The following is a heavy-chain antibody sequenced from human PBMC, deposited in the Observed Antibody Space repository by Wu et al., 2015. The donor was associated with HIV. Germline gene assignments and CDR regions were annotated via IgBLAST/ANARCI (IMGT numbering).Heavy chain of an antibody. J-gene: IGHJ4*02. V-gene: IGHV1-69*01. D-gene: IGHD1-26*01. CDR3: ASGSIGRYYFDY. Sequence: QVQLVQSGAEVKKPGASVKVSCKASGYTFTSYYMHWVRQAPGQGLEWMGGIIPIFGTANYAQKFQGRVTITTDESTSTAYMELSSLRSEDTAVYYCASGSIGRYYFDYWGQGTLVTVSS. CDR1: GYTFTSYY. CDR2: IIPIFGTA.